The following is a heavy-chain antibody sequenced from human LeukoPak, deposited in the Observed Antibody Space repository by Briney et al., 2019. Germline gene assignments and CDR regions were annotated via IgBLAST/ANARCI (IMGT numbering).Heavy chain of an antibody. V-gene: IGHV4-39*01. D-gene: IGHD3-9*01. Sequence: SETLSLTCTVYAGSISSSSYYWGWIRQPPGKGLERIGSIYYSGSTYYNPSLKSRVTISVDTSKNQFSLKLSSVTAADTAVYYCARHYSRYYDILTGPNYFDYWGQGTLVTVSS. CDR3: ARHYSRYYDILTGPNYFDY. J-gene: IGHJ4*02. CDR2: IYYSGST. CDR1: AGSISSSSYY.